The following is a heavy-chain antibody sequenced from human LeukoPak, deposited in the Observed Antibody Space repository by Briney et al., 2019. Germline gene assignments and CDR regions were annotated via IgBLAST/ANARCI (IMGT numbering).Heavy chain of an antibody. J-gene: IGHJ4*02. CDR3: ARGPPAFNDYSIVHY. CDR1: GFTFSSYA. D-gene: IGHD4-11*01. CDR2: ISYDGSNK. Sequence: GRSLRLSCAASGFTFSSYAMHWVRQAPGKGLEWVAVISYDGSNKYYADSVKGRFTISRDNSKNTLYLQMNSLRAEDTAVYYCARGPPAFNDYSIVHYWGQGTLVTVSS. V-gene: IGHV3-30-3*01.